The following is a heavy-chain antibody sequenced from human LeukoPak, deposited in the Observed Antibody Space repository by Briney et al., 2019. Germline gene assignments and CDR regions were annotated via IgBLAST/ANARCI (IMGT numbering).Heavy chain of an antibody. CDR3: ARDDSHDYGDWGDY. J-gene: IGHJ4*02. CDR2: ISVYNGNT. V-gene: IGHV1-18*01. Sequence: ASVKVSCKASGYTFTSYVISLVRQAPGQGLELMAGISVYNGNTNYAQKLQGRVTMTTDTSTSTAYMEMRSLRSDETAVYYCARDDSHDYGDWGDYWGQGTLVTVSS. D-gene: IGHD4-17*01. CDR1: GYTFTSYV.